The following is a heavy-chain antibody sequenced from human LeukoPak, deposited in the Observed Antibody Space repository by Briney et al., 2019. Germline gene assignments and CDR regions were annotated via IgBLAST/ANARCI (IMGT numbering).Heavy chain of an antibody. V-gene: IGHV3-30*03. Sequence: GGSLRLSCAASGFTFSSYWMSWVRQAPGKGLEWVAVISYDGSNKYYADSVKGRFTISRDNSKNTLYLQMNSLRAEDTAVYYCARGFTKPYYFGYWGQGTLVTVSS. J-gene: IGHJ4*02. D-gene: IGHD2-8*01. CDR3: ARGFTKPYYFGY. CDR2: ISYDGSNK. CDR1: GFTFSSYW.